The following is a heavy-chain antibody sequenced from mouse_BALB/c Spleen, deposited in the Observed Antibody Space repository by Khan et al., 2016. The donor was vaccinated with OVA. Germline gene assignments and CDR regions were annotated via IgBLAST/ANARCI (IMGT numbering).Heavy chain of an antibody. CDR1: GFPLSRDS. J-gene: IGHJ1*01. CDR3: VRTCDCGSYLYFDV. CDR2: NWAGGST. Sequence: QVQLKESGPGLVAPSQSLSITCTVSGFPLSRDSVHWVRQPPGKGLEGRGMNWAGGSTEENTALKSRLSISKDNARRQLYLKKNSLQTDDTANYDCVRTCDCGSYLYFDVWRARTTLTVSS. V-gene: IGHV2-6-4*01. D-gene: IGHD2-13*01.